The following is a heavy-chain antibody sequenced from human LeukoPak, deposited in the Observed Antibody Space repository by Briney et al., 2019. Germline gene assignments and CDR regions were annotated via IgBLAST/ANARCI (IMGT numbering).Heavy chain of an antibody. Sequence: PGGSLRLSCAASGFPLSSHAMSWVRQAPGKGLEWVSATSSSDAGTYYADSVKGRFTISRDNSKNTLYLQMNSLRAEDTAVYYCASRDGYNRDKSGYVYWGQGTLVTVSS. V-gene: IGHV3-23*01. CDR2: TSSSDAGT. CDR1: GFPLSSHA. J-gene: IGHJ4*02. D-gene: IGHD5-24*01. CDR3: ASRDGYNRDKSGYVY.